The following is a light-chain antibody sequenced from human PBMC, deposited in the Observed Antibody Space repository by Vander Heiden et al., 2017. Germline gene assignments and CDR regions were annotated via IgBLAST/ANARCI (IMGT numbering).Light chain of an antibody. CDR1: QSVSSY. CDR2: DAS. CDR3: QQRSNWPFT. J-gene: IGKJ5*01. V-gene: IGKV3-11*01. Sequence: EIVLTQPPATLSLSPGERATLSCRASQSVSSYLAWYQQKPGQAPRLLIYDASNRATGIPARFSGSGSGTDFTLTISSLDPEDFAVYYCQQRSNWPFTFGQGTRLEIK.